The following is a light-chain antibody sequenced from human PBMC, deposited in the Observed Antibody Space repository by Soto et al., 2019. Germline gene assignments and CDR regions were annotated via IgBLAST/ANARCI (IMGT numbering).Light chain of an antibody. Sequence: EIVLTQSPGTLSLSPGDRSTLSCRASQSVSSTYLAWYQQKPGQAPRLLIYGASSRATGIPDRFSGSGSGTDLTLTISRLEPEDFAVYYCQQYGSSGTFGQGTKVDIK. V-gene: IGKV3-20*01. CDR3: QQYGSSGT. CDR2: GAS. J-gene: IGKJ1*01. CDR1: QSVSSTY.